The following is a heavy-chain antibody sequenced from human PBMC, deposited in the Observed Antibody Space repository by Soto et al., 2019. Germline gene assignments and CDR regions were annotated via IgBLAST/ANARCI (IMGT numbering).Heavy chain of an antibody. D-gene: IGHD2-2*01. CDR1: GGTFSSYT. J-gene: IGHJ6*04. Sequence: QVQLGQSGAEVKKPGSSVKVSCKASGGTFSSYTISWVRQAPGQGLEWMGRIIPILGIANYAQKFQGRVTITADKSTSTAYMERSSLSSADTAVYYCPRMPNHYYYYGVDVCGKGTTVTV. V-gene: IGHV1-69*02. CDR2: IIPILGIA. CDR3: PRMPNHYYYYGVDV.